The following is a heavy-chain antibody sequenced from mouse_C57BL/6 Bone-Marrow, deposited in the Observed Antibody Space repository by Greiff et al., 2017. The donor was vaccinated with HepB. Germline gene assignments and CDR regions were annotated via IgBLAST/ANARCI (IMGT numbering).Heavy chain of an antibody. CDR3: ARWEVITTVVTFYYFDY. Sequence: VQLQESGPELVKPGASVKISCKASGYAFSSSWMNWVKQRPGKGLEWIGRIYPGDGDTNYNGKFKGKATLTADKSSSTAYMQLSSLTSEDSAVYFCARWEVITTVVTFYYFDYWGQGTTLTVSS. J-gene: IGHJ2*01. V-gene: IGHV1-82*01. CDR2: IYPGDGDT. D-gene: IGHD1-1*01. CDR1: GYAFSSSW.